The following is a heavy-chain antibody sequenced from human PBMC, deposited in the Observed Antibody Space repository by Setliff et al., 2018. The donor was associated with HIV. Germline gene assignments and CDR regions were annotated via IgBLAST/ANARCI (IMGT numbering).Heavy chain of an antibody. CDR1: GYIFTDYW. D-gene: IGHD2-21*01. CDR2: IYPGDSDT. V-gene: IGHV5-51*01. CDR3: ARAPRSPLRWRDNLLSSSSFFMDV. J-gene: IGHJ6*03. Sequence: PGESLKISCEASGYIFTDYWIGWVRQMPGKGLEWVGIIYPGDSDTRYSPSFQGQVTFSADKSISAVYLQWDSLKAPDSAIYYCARAPRSPLRWRDNLLSSSSFFMDVWGKGTTVTVSS.